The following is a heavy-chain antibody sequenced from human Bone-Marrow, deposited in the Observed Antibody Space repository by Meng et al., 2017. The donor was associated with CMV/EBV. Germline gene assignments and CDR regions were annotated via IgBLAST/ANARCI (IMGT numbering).Heavy chain of an antibody. D-gene: IGHD3-22*01. Sequence: ASVKVSCKASGYTFTGYYMHWVRQAPGQGLEWMGWINPNSGCTNYAQKFQGRVTMTRDTSISTAYMELSRLRSADTAVYYCARDGRDLKITYYYDSSGYSPDYWGQGTLVTVSS. CDR1: GYTFTGYY. J-gene: IGHJ4*02. CDR3: ARDGRDLKITYYYDSSGYSPDY. V-gene: IGHV1-2*02. CDR2: INPNSGCT.